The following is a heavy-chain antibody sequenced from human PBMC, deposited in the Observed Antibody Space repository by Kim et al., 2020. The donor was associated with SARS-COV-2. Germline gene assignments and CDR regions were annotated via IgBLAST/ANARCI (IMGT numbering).Heavy chain of an antibody. V-gene: IGHV1-18*04. CDR3: ARDQNGRFVRYDSSGGHFDY. J-gene: IGHJ4*02. CDR1: GYTFTSYG. Sequence: ASVKVSCKASGYTFTSYGISWVRQAPGQGLEWMGWISAYNGNTNYAQKLQGRVTMTTDTSTSTAYMELRSLRSDDTAVYYCARDQNGRFVRYDSSGGHFDYWGQGTLVTVSS. D-gene: IGHD3-22*01. CDR2: ISAYNGNT.